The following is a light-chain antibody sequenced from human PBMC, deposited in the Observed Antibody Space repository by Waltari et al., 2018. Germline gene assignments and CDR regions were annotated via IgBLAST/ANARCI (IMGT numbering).Light chain of an antibody. CDR1: QSISPS. CDR2: AAS. V-gene: IGKV1-39*01. CDR3: QQSFSTPYT. J-gene: IGKJ2*01. Sequence: DIQMTQSPSSLSASVGDRLTITCRASQSISPSFNWYQQKPGTAPKLLIYAASSLQSGVPSRFSGSGSGTDFTLTISSLQPEDFATYYCQQSFSTPYTFGQGTKLEIK.